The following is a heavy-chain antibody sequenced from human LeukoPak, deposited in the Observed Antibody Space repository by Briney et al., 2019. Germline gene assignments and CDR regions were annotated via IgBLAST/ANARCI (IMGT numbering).Heavy chain of an antibody. V-gene: IGHV3-48*03. CDR2: ISSSGSTI. D-gene: IGHD3-10*01. CDR1: GFTFSSYE. Sequence: GGSLRLSCAASGFTFSSYEMNWVRQAPGKGLEWVSYISSSGSTIYYADSVKGRFTISRDNAKNSLYLQMNSLRAEDTAVYYCASQLWFGALALSNWFDPWGQGTLVTVSS. J-gene: IGHJ5*02. CDR3: ASQLWFGALALSNWFDP.